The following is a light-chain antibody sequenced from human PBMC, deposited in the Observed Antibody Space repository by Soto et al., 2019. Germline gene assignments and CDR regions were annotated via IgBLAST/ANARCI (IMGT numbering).Light chain of an antibody. CDR2: GAS. CDR1: QSVSSD. V-gene: IGKV3-20*01. Sequence: IVSTQSPATLSVSTGERATLSCRASQSVSSDLAWYHQKPGQAPRLLIYGASNRATGIPDRFSGSGSGTDFTLTISRLEPEDFAVYYCQQYGSSGTFGQGTKVDIK. CDR3: QQYGSSGT. J-gene: IGKJ1*01.